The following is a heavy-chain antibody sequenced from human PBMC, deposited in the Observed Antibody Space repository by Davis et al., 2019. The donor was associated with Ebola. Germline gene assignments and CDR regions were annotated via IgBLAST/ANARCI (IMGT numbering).Heavy chain of an antibody. D-gene: IGHD2-21*02. Sequence: SETLSLTCAVYGGSFSGYYWSWIRQPPGKGLEWIGEINHSGSTNYNPSLKSRVTISVDTSKNQSSLKLSSVTAADTAVYYCARTTLTSISDAGLGYNFFAPWGQGTLVTVSS. CDR3: ARTTLTSISDAGLGYNFFAP. CDR2: INHSGST. CDR1: GGSFSGYY. V-gene: IGHV4-34*01. J-gene: IGHJ5*02.